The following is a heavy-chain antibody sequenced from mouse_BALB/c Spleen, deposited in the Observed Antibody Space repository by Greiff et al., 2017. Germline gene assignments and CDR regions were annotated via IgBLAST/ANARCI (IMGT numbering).Heavy chain of an antibody. Sequence: VQLQQSGAELVRSGASVKLSCTASGFNIKDYYMHWVKQRPEQGLEWIGWIDPENGDTEYAPKFQGKATMTADTSSNTAYLQLSRLTSEDTAVYYCNLYDYGSSYFDYWGQGTTLTVSS. CDR1: GFNIKDYY. V-gene: IGHV14-4*02. CDR3: NLYDYGSSYFDY. CDR2: IDPENGDT. J-gene: IGHJ2*01. D-gene: IGHD1-1*01.